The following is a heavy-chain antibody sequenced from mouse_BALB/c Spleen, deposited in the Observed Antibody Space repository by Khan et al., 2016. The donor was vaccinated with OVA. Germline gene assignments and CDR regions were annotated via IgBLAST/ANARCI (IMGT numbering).Heavy chain of an antibody. V-gene: IGHV5-15*02. Sequence: EVELVESGGGLVQPGGSRKLSCAASGFTFSDYGMAWVRQAPGKGPEWVAFISSLAYTIYYADTVTGRFTISRENAKNTLYLEMSSLRSEDTVMYYCARGRAWFAYWGQGTLVTVSA. CDR2: ISSLAYTI. J-gene: IGHJ3*01. CDR3: ARGRAWFAY. CDR1: GFTFSDYG.